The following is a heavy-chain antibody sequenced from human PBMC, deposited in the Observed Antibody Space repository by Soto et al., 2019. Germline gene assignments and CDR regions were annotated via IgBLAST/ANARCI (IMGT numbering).Heavy chain of an antibody. CDR1: GYTFTSYG. J-gene: IGHJ3*02. V-gene: IGHV1-18*01. Sequence: QVQLVQSGAEVKKPGASVKVSCKASGYTFTSYGISWVRQAPGQGLEWMGWISAYNGNTNYAQKFQGRVTITADESTSTAYMELSSLRSEDTAVYYCATRIGDVGAFDIWGQGTMVTVSS. CDR2: ISAYNGNT. CDR3: ATRIGDVGAFDI. D-gene: IGHD2-15*01.